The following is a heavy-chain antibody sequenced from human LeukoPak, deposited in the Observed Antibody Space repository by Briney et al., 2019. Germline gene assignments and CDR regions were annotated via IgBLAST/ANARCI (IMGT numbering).Heavy chain of an antibody. Sequence: HPGGSLRLSCAASGFTFSSYAMHWVRQAPGKGLEWVVVISYDGSNKYYADSVKGRFTISRDNSKNTLYLQMNSLRAEDTAVYYCARIQDYGDYVDWFDPWGQGALVTVSS. D-gene: IGHD4-17*01. CDR3: ARIQDYGDYVDWFDP. CDR2: ISYDGSNK. CDR1: GFTFSSYA. J-gene: IGHJ5*02. V-gene: IGHV3-30*04.